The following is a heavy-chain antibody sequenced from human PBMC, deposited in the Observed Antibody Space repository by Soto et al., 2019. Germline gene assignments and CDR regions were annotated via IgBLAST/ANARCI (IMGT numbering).Heavy chain of an antibody. D-gene: IGHD2-8*01. V-gene: IGHV2-5*01. CDR2: IYWNDDK. CDR3: APLIGYCTNGVCYRWFDP. CDR1: GFSLSTSGVG. J-gene: IGHJ5*02. Sequence: SGPTLVKPTQTLTLTCTFSGFSLSTSGVGVGWIRQPPGKALEWLALIYWNDDKRYSPSLKSRLTITKDTSKNQVVLTMTNMDPVDTATYYCAPLIGYCTNGVCYRWFDPWGQGTLVTVSS.